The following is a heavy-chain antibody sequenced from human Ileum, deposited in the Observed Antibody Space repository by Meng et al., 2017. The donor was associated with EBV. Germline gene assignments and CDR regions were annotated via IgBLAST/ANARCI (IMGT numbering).Heavy chain of an antibody. V-gene: IGHV1-8*01. CDR3: ARGSGAGGRDWFDP. CDR2: MNSYSGNA. CDR1: GYTSLTHD. D-gene: IGHD3-16*01. Sequence: GPAYKKPVAPGQVPCKATGYTSLTHDINWVRPAAGQGLESIGWMNSYSGNAGYAQKFRGRVTMTRDTSINTAYLEVISLTSEDTAVYYCARGSGAGGRDWFDPWGQGTLVTVSS. J-gene: IGHJ5*02.